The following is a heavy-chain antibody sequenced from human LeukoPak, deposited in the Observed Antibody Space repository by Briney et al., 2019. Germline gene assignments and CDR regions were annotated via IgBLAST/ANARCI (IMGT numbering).Heavy chain of an antibody. CDR1: GYTFTSYA. V-gene: IGHV1-3*01. J-gene: IGHJ4*02. Sequence: ASVTVSCTASGYTFTSYAMHWVRQAPGQRLEWMGWINAGNGNTKYSQKFQGRVTITRDTSASTAYMELSSLRSEDTAVYYCARGPRIAAAGTTFDYWGQGTLVTVSS. CDR3: ARGPRIAAAGTTFDY. D-gene: IGHD6-13*01. CDR2: INAGNGNT.